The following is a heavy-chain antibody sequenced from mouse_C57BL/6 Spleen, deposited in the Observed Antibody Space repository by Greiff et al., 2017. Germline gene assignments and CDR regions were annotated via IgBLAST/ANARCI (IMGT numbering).Heavy chain of an antibody. D-gene: IGHD4-1*01. CDR1: GFSLSTFGMG. CDR3: ARTELGRPTWFAY. J-gene: IGHJ3*01. V-gene: IGHV8-8*01. Sequence: QVTLKESGPGILQPSQTLSLTCSFSGFSLSTFGMGVGWIRQPSGKGLEWLAPIWWDDDKYYNPALKSRLTISKDTSKNQVFLKIANVDTAHTAKYYCARTELGRPTWFAYWGQGTLVTVSA. CDR2: IWWDDDK.